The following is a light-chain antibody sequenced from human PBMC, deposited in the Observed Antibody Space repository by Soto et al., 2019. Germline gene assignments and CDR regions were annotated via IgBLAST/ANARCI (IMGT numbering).Light chain of an antibody. Sequence: SYELTQLPSVSVSPGMTATITCGGNNIGGQSVHWYQQKPGQAPVLVMFYDRVRPSGIPDRFSGSNSGNTATLTISRVEAGDEADYYCQVWDSSGDHLGVFGGGTKLTVL. J-gene: IGLJ3*02. CDR1: NIGGQS. V-gene: IGLV3-21*01. CDR2: YDR. CDR3: QVWDSSGDHLGV.